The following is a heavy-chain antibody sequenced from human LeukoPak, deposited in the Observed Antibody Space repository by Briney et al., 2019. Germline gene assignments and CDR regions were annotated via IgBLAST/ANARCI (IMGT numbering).Heavy chain of an antibody. Sequence: SETLSLTCTVSGASISAFHWTWFRQPAGKGLEWIGQIHYSGRADYNPSLKSRITMSVDTSRNQISLKLSSVTAADTAIYYCVRFGVNYDMDVWGQGTTVTVFS. J-gene: IGHJ6*02. CDR2: IHYSGRA. CDR3: VRFGVNYDMDV. D-gene: IGHD3-16*01. V-gene: IGHV4-4*07. CDR1: GASISAFH.